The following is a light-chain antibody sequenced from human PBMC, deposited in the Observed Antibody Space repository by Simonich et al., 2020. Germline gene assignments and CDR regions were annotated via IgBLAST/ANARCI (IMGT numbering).Light chain of an antibody. V-gene: IGLV7-46*01. J-gene: IGLJ3*02. Sequence: QAVVTQEPSLTVSPGGTVTLTCGSSTGAVTSGHYPYWFQQKPGQAPRTLLHDTSNKHAWTPARVSGSLLGGKAALTLSGAQPEDEAEYYCLLSYSGARVFGGGTKLTVL. CDR1: TGAVTSGHY. CDR3: LLSYSGARV. CDR2: DTS.